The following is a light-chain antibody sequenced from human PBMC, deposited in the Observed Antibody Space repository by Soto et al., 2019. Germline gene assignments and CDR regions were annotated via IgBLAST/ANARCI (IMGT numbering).Light chain of an antibody. V-gene: IGLV1-40*01. Sequence: QSVLTQPPSVSGAPGQRVTISCTGSSSNIGAGYDVHWYQHLPGTAPKLLIYDNNNRPSGIPDRFSGSKSGTSVSLAIAGLQAEDEADYCCQSYDSSLNGWVFGGGTKVTVL. CDR3: QSYDSSLNGWV. J-gene: IGLJ3*02. CDR1: SSNIGAGYD. CDR2: DNN.